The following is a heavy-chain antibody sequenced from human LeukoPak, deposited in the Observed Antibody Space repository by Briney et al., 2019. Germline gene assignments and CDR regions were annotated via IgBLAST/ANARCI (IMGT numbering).Heavy chain of an antibody. V-gene: IGHV4-30-4*01. CDR3: ARDKGGRYSSSWYY. CDR2: IYYSGST. CDR1: GGSISSGDYY. D-gene: IGHD6-13*01. J-gene: IGHJ4*02. Sequence: SQTLSLTCTVSGGSISSGDYYWSWIRQPPGKGLEWIGYIYYSGSTYYNPSLKSRVAISVDTSKNQFSLKLSSVTAADTAVYYCARDKGGRYSSSWYYWGQGTLVTVSS.